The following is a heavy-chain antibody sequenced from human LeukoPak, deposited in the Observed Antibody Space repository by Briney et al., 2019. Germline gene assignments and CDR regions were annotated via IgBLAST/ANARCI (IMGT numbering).Heavy chain of an antibody. CDR2: IYYSGST. CDR1: GGSISSSSYY. J-gene: IGHJ4*02. D-gene: IGHD6-19*01. CDR3: AGRKKSSSGWYGGYFDY. V-gene: IGHV4-39*01. Sequence: SETLSLTCTVSGGSISSSSYYWGWIRQPPGKGLEWIGSIYYSGSTYYNPSLKSRVTISVDTSKNQFSLKLSSVTAADTAVYYCAGRKKSSSGWYGGYFDYWGRGTLVTVSS.